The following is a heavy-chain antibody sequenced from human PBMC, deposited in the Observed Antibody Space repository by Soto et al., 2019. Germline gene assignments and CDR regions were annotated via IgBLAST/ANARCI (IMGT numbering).Heavy chain of an antibody. V-gene: IGHV1-3*01. Sequence: ASVKVSCKASGYTFTSYAMHWVRQAPGQRLEWMGWINAGNGNTKYSQKFQGRVTITSDTSASTAYMELSSLRSEDTAVYYCARDLHSSGWYGQNWFDPWGQGTLVTVSS. CDR3: ARDLHSSGWYGQNWFDP. J-gene: IGHJ5*02. D-gene: IGHD6-19*01. CDR2: INAGNGNT. CDR1: GYTFTSYA.